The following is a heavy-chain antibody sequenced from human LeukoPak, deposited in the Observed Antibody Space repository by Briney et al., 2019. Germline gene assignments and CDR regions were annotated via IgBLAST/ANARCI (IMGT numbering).Heavy chain of an antibody. CDR3: ARDALTGWNWFDP. CDR2: IIPIFGTA. J-gene: IGHJ5*02. CDR1: GGTFSSYA. Sequence: EASVKVSCKASGGTFSSYAISWVRQAPGQGLEWMGGIIPIFGTANYAQKFQGRVTITADESTSTAYMELSSLRSEDTAVYYCARDALTGWNWFDPWGQGTLDTVSS. D-gene: IGHD3-9*01. V-gene: IGHV1-69*13.